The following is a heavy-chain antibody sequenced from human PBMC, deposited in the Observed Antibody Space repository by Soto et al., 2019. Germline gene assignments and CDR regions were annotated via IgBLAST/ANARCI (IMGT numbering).Heavy chain of an antibody. CDR1: GGSISSSSYY. CDR2: FYYSGST. Sequence: QLQLQESGPGLVKPSETLSLTCTVSGGSISSSSYYWGWIRQPPGKGLEWIGSFYYSGSTFYNPSLKSRATISVDTSKTPFSLNLSSVTASDTAVYYCARAYGATLLDYWGQGTLVTVSS. J-gene: IGHJ4*02. V-gene: IGHV4-39*01. D-gene: IGHD4-17*01. CDR3: ARAYGATLLDY.